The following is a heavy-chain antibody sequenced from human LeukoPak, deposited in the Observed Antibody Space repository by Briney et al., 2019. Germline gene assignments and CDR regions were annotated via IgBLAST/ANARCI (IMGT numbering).Heavy chain of an antibody. CDR2: IYYSGST. Sequence: SETLSLTCTVSGGSISSGDYYWSWIRRPPGKGLEWIGYIYYSGSTYYNPSLKSRVTISVDTSKNQFSLKLSSVTAADTAVYYCARTPYYYDSSGYSAFDYWGQGTLVTVSS. CDR3: ARTPYYYDSSGYSAFDY. J-gene: IGHJ4*02. CDR1: GGSISSGDYY. D-gene: IGHD3-22*01. V-gene: IGHV4-30-4*01.